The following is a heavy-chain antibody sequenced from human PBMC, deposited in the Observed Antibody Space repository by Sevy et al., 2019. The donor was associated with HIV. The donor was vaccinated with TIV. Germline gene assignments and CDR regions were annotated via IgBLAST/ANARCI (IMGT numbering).Heavy chain of an antibody. J-gene: IGHJ4*02. CDR1: GFTFSIYW. Sequence: GGSLRLSCAASGFTFSIYWMHWVRQVPGKGLVWVSRINSDGSSTRYADSVKGRSTFSRANAKNNLYLQMNSLRAEDTAVYYCVREGVGGYSYGFDYWGQGTLVTVSS. V-gene: IGHV3-74*01. CDR3: VREGVGGYSYGFDY. D-gene: IGHD5-18*01. CDR2: INSDGSST.